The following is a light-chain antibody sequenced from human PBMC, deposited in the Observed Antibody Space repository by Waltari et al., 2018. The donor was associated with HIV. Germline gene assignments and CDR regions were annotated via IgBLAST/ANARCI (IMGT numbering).Light chain of an antibody. J-gene: IGKJ4*01. V-gene: IGKV1-5*03. Sequence: DFLMTQSPATLSASVGDRVTITCRASQSISSWLAWYQQKPGKAPKVLIYKASSLGSGVPSRFSGSGSGTEFTLTISSLQPADFATYYCQQYDSYPLTFGGGTKVEIK. CDR2: KAS. CDR3: QQYDSYPLT. CDR1: QSISSW.